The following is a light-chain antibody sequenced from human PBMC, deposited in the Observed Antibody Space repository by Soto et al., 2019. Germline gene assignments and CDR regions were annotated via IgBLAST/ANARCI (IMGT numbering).Light chain of an antibody. V-gene: IGKV1-5*03. CDR1: QSISSW. Sequence: DIQMTQSPSTLSASVGDRVTITCRASQSISSWLAWYQQKPGKAPKLLIYKASSLESGVPSRFSGSGSGTEFTLTISSLQPDDFETYYCQQYNSYPITFGHGTRLAIK. CDR3: QQYNSYPIT. J-gene: IGKJ5*01. CDR2: KAS.